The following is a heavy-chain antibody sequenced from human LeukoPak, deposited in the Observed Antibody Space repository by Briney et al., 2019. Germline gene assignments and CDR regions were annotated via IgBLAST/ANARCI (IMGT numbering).Heavy chain of an antibody. CDR1: GFTFTSYS. D-gene: IGHD3-10*02. CDR2: ISSSSSYI. Sequence: PGGSLRPSCAASGFTFTSYSMNWVRQAPGKGLEWVSSISSSSSYIYYADSVKGRFTISRDNAKNSLYLQMNSLRAEDTAVYYCARDRRMIGGFDYWGQGTLVTVSS. CDR3: ARDRRMIGGFDY. J-gene: IGHJ4*02. V-gene: IGHV3-21*01.